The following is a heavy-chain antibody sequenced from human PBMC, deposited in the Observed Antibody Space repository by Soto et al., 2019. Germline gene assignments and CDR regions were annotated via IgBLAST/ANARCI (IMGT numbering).Heavy chain of an antibody. Sequence: PSETLSLTCTVSGGSISSGGYYWSWIRQHPGKGLEWIGYIYYSGSTYYNPSLKSRVTISVDTSKNQFYLKLSSVTAADTAVYYCAREITGGGYYYESAFDIWGQGTMVTVSS. V-gene: IGHV4-31*03. CDR2: IYYSGST. CDR1: GGSISSGGYY. CDR3: AREITGGGYYYESAFDI. D-gene: IGHD3-22*01. J-gene: IGHJ3*02.